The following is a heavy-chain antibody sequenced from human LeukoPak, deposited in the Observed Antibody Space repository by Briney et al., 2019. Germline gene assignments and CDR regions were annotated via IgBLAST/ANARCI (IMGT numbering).Heavy chain of an antibody. CDR2: IHHSGNT. V-gene: IGHV4-38-2*02. J-gene: IGHJ5*02. D-gene: IGHD2-15*01. CDR3: ARVDGSCSGGNCPSGNWFDP. Sequence: SETLSLTCTVSGYSITSDYYWGWIRQPPGKGLVWIGSIHHSGNTYYDPSLKSRVTISADTSKNQFSLKLNSVTAADTAVYYCARVDGSCSGGNCPSGNWFDPWGQGTLVTVSS. CDR1: GYSITSDYY.